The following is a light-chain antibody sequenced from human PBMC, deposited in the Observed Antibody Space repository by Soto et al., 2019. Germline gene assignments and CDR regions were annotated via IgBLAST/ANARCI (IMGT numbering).Light chain of an antibody. CDR3: QQYGSSPST. V-gene: IGKV3-15*01. J-gene: IGKJ2*01. CDR2: GAS. CDR1: HSVSSR. Sequence: EIVMTQSPATLSVSPGERATLSCRASHSVSSRLAWYQQKPGQAPRLLIYGASTRATGLPARFSGSGSGTEFTLTISSLQSEDFAVYYCQQYGSSPSTFGQGTKLEIK.